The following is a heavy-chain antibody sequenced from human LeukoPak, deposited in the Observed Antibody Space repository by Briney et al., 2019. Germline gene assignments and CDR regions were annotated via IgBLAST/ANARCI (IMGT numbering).Heavy chain of an antibody. CDR2: IKSKTDGGTT. J-gene: IGHJ4*02. D-gene: IGHD3-9*01. CDR1: GFTFDDYA. CDR3: TTGDLDPWLDY. V-gene: IGHV3-15*01. Sequence: GGSLRLSCAASGFTFDDYAMHWVRQAPGKGLEWVGRIKSKTDGGTTDYAAPVKGRFTISRDDSKNTLYLQMNSLKTDDTAVYYCTTGDLDPWLDYWGQGTLVTVSS.